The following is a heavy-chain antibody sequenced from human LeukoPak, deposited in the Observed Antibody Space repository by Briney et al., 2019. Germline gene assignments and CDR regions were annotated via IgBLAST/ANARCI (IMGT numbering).Heavy chain of an antibody. CDR3: ARVGGNLPWYYYYYYGMDV. CDR1: GGSISSYY. Sequence: SETLSLTCTVSGGSISSYYWSWIRQPPGKGLERIGYIYYSGSTNYNPSLKSRVTISVDTSKNQFSLKLSSVTAADTAVYYCARVGGNLPWYYYYYYGMDVWGQGTTVTVSS. D-gene: IGHD4-23*01. CDR2: IYYSGST. J-gene: IGHJ6*02. V-gene: IGHV4-59*01.